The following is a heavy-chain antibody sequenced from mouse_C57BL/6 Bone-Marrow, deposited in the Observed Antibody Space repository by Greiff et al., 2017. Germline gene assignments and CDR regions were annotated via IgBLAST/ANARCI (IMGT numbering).Heavy chain of an antibody. CDR2: IYPGSGST. CDR3: AREDNYYEGYFDV. J-gene: IGHJ1*03. V-gene: IGHV1-55*01. CDR1: GYTFTSYW. Sequence: VQLQQSGAELVKPGASVKMSCKASGYTFTSYWITWVKQRPGQGLEWIGDIYPGSGSTNYNEKFKSKATLTVDTSSSTAYMQLSSLTSEDSAVYYCAREDNYYEGYFDVWGTGTTVTVSS. D-gene: IGHD1-1*01.